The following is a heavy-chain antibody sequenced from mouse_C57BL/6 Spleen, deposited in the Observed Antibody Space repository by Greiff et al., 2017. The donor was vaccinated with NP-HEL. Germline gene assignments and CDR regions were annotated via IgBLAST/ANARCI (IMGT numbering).Heavy chain of an antibody. V-gene: IGHV3-6*01. D-gene: IGHD1-1*01. Sequence: EVKLVESGPGLVKPSQSLSLTCSVTGYSITSGYYWNWIRQFPGNKLEWMGYISYDGSNNYNPSLKNRISITRDTSKNQFFLKLNSVTTEDTATYYCARDDTTVVLDYWGQGTTLTVSS. CDR2: ISYDGSN. J-gene: IGHJ2*01. CDR3: ARDDTTVVLDY. CDR1: GYSITSGYY.